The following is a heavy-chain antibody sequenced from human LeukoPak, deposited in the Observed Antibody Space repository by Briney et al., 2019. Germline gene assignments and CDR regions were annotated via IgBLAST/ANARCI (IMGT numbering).Heavy chain of an antibody. V-gene: IGHV3-53*01. D-gene: IGHD3-10*01. CDR1: GFTVSSNY. CDR2: IYSGGST. CDR3: ARHRSEAAYDF. Sequence: GGSLRLSCAASGFTVSSNYMSWVRQAPGKGLEWVSVIYSGGSTYYADSVKGRFTISRDNYKSTLYLQMNSLRAEDTAVYYCARHRSEAAYDFWGQGILVTVSS. J-gene: IGHJ4*02.